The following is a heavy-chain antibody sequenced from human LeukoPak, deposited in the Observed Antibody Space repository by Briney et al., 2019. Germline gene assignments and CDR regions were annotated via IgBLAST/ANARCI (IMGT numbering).Heavy chain of an antibody. CDR3: TRYNNDHFDY. V-gene: IGHV3-33*01. CDR1: GFTFSSHG. CDR2: IAYDGSRA. Sequence: GRSLRLSCVVSGFTFSSHGMHWFRQTPGKGLEWVAVIAYDGSRAFYADSVKGRFTISRDNSKNTMSVQMDDLRAEDTAVYYCTRYNNDHFDYWGQGTLVTVSS. D-gene: IGHD1-14*01. J-gene: IGHJ4*02.